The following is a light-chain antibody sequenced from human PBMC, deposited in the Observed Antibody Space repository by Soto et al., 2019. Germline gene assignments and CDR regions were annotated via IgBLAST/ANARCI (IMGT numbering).Light chain of an antibody. J-gene: IGKJ3*01. Sequence: EVVMTQSPATLSVSPGERATLSCRASQSVNDKVAWFQQKPGQAPRLLIIGASTTATGVTARFSGSGSGREFTLTISSLQSEDFAVYYCQQYNDWPPFTFGPGTKVDIK. V-gene: IGKV3-15*01. CDR3: QQYNDWPPFT. CDR1: QSVNDK. CDR2: GAS.